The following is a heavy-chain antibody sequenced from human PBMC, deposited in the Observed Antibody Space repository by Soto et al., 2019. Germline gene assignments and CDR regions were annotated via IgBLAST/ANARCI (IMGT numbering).Heavy chain of an antibody. V-gene: IGHV3-30*03. Sequence: QTGGSLRLSCAASGFTFSDYAMHWVRQAPGKGLEWVAVVSHDGRNTHYADSVKGRFTISRDSSKNTVSLEMTSLRDEDTAVYYCARTLEFCIGGSCYHPFDYWGQGTLVTVSS. CDR3: ARTLEFCIGGSCYHPFDY. CDR2: VSHDGRNT. D-gene: IGHD2-15*01. CDR1: GFTFSDYA. J-gene: IGHJ4*02.